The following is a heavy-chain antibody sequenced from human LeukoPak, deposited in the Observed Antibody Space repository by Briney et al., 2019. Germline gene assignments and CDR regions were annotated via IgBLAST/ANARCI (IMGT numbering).Heavy chain of an antibody. J-gene: IGHJ4*02. CDR2: IYRDSSVI. V-gene: IGHV3-48*01. Sequence: GGSLRLSCVASGFNFDEYAMNWVRQAPGKGLEWISCIYRDSSVIHYADSVRGRFTVSRDNAKNSVYLQMNSLRAEDTAVYFCARYGSGSNYRDPFDSWGQGTPVTVSS. D-gene: IGHD3-10*01. CDR3: ARYGSGSNYRDPFDS. CDR1: GFNFDEYA.